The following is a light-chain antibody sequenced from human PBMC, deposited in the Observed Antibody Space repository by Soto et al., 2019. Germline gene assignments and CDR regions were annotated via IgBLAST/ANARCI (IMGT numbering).Light chain of an antibody. CDR1: QSVSSSY. V-gene: IGKV3D-20*02. CDR2: GAS. J-gene: IGKJ5*01. Sequence: EIVLTQSPGTLSLSPGERATLSFRASQSVSSSYLAWYQQKHGQAPRLLIYGASSRTTGIPDRFSGSGSGTDFTLTISSLEPEDFAVYYCQQYNNWPLTFGPGTRLEIK. CDR3: QQYNNWPLT.